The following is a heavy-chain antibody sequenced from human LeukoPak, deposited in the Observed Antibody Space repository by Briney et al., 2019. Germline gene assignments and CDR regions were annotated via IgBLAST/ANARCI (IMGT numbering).Heavy chain of an antibody. CDR2: ISSSGSHI. CDR3: ARDSHSGSWFDY. J-gene: IGHJ4*02. Sequence: GSLRLSCAASGFTFSTYSMSWVRQAAGKGLAWVSSISSSGSHIYYADSVKGRFTISRDNAKNSLFLQMNSLRAEDTAVYYCARDSHSGSWFDYWGQGTLVTVSS. D-gene: IGHD1-26*01. CDR1: GFTFSTYS. V-gene: IGHV3-21*01.